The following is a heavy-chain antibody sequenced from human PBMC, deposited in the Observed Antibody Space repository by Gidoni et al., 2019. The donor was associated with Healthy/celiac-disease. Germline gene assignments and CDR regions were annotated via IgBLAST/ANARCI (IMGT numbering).Heavy chain of an antibody. Sequence: QVQLVESGGGVVQPGRSLRLSCAASGFTFRSYAMHWVRQAPGKGLEWVAVISYDGSNKYYADSVKGRFTISRDNSKNTLYLQMNSLRAEDTAVYYCARASTGGSWYNNPFDYWGQGTLVTVSS. CDR1: GFTFRSYA. CDR3: ARASTGGSWYNNPFDY. J-gene: IGHJ4*02. D-gene: IGHD6-13*01. CDR2: ISYDGSNK. V-gene: IGHV3-30*01.